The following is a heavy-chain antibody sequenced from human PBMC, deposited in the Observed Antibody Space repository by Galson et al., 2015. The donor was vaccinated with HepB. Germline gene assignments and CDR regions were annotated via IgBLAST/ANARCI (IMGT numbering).Heavy chain of an antibody. Sequence: SVKVSCKASGYTFTSYGISWVRQAPGQGLEWMGWISAYNGNTNYAQKLQGRVTMTTDTSTSTAYMELRSLRSDDTAIYYCAKEGECSSISCLPIFGYNPTNFFDYWGQGTLVTVSS. V-gene: IGHV1-18*04. D-gene: IGHD2-2*01. CDR1: GYTFTSYG. CDR3: AKEGECSSISCLPIFGYNPTNFFDY. CDR2: ISAYNGNT. J-gene: IGHJ4*02.